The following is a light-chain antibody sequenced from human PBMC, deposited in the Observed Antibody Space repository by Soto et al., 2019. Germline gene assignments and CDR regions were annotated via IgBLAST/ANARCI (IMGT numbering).Light chain of an antibody. CDR3: QQLNSYPRT. CDR2: AAS. J-gene: IGKJ1*01. CDR1: QGIRSF. V-gene: IGKV1-9*01. Sequence: DIQLTQSPSFLSASVGDRVTITCRASQGIRSFLAWYQQKPGKVPKLLIYAASTLQSGVPSRFSGSGSGTEFALTISSLQPEDFATYYWQQLNSYPRTFGQGTKVEIK.